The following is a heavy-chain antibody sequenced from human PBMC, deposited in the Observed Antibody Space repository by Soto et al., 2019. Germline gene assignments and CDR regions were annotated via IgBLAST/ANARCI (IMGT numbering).Heavy chain of an antibody. CDR3: ARDGGYCSSTSCYGHFDS. V-gene: IGHV1-3*01. D-gene: IGHD2-2*03. CDR1: GYTFTSYA. CDR2: INAGNGNT. Sequence: GASVKVSCKASGYTFTSYAMHWVRQAPGQRLEWMGWINAGNGNTKYSQKFQGRVTITRDTSASTAYMELSSLRSEDTAVYYCARDGGYCSSTSCYGHFDSWGQGTLVSVSS. J-gene: IGHJ4*02.